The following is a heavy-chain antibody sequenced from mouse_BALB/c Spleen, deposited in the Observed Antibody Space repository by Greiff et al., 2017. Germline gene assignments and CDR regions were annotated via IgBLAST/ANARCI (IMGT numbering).Heavy chain of an antibody. V-gene: IGHV5-4*02. J-gene: IGHJ3*01. CDR3: ARDYDSDYDGFAY. Sequence: EVKVVESGGDLVKPGGSLKLSCAASGFTFSDYYMYWVRQTPEKRLEWVATISDGGSYTYYPDSVKGRFTISRDNAKNNLYLQMSSLKSEDTAMYYCARDYDSDYDGFAYWGQGTLVTVSA. CDR1: GFTFSDYY. CDR2: ISDGGSYT. D-gene: IGHD2-4*01.